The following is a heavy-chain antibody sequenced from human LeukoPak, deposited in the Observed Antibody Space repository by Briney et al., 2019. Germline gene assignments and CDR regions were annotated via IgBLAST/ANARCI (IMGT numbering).Heavy chain of an antibody. V-gene: IGHV3-21*01. CDR1: GFTFSSYS. D-gene: IGHD3-9*01. Sequence: RTGGSLRLSCAASGFTFSSYSMNWVRQAPGKGLEWVSSISSSSSYIYYADSVKGRFTISRDNAKNSLYLQMNSLRAEDTAVYYCARDGTYYDIKGGFDYWGQGTLVTVSS. J-gene: IGHJ4*02. CDR2: ISSSSSYI. CDR3: ARDGTYYDIKGGFDY.